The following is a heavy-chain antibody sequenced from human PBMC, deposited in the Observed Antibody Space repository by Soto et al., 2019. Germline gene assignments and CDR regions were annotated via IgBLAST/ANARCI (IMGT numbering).Heavy chain of an antibody. Sequence: SGPTLVNPTQTLTLTCTFSGFSLTTTGVGVGWIRQPPGKALEWLALIYWDDDKRYTPSLKSRLTSTKNTSKNQVVLTMTNMDPVDTATYYCAHRRPSYNNNWYDSSYFDYWGQGTVVTSPQ. CDR3: AHRRPSYNNNWYDSSYFDY. D-gene: IGHD1-1*01. CDR2: IYWDDDK. J-gene: IGHJ4*02. V-gene: IGHV2-5*02. CDR1: GFSLTTTGVG.